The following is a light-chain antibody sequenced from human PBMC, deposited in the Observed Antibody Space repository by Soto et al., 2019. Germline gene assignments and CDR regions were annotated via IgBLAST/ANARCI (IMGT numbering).Light chain of an antibody. Sequence: QVTQSPSLISGFVVAIVRITGWATQGISTYLAWYQQKPGKAPNLLIYAASTLQSGVPSRFSGSGSGTEFTLTISSLQPEDFATYSCQQLNFYPLTCGKGKRRAIK. CDR2: AAS. CDR1: QGISTY. CDR3: QQLNFYPLT. J-gene: IGKJ5*01. V-gene: IGKV1-9*01.